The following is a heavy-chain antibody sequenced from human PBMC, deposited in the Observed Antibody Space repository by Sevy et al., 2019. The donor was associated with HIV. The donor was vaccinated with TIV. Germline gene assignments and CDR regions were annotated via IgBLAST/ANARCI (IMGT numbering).Heavy chain of an antibody. CDR3: ARSNSGSFDY. J-gene: IGHJ4*02. Sequence: SLKISCAASGFTFSTYWMHWVRQAPGKGLEWVANIKQDQSEKYHVTSVKGRFTISRDNAKNSLYLQMNSLRPGDTAVYYCARSNSGSFDYWGQGTLVLVSS. V-gene: IGHV3-7*01. CDR2: IKQDQSEK. CDR1: GFTFSTYW. D-gene: IGHD3-22*01.